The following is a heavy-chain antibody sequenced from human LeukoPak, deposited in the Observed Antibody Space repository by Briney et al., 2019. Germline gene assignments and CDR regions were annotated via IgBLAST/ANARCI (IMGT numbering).Heavy chain of an antibody. CDR1: GYTFTSYA. D-gene: IGHD2-15*01. CDR2: INTNTGNP. V-gene: IGHV7-4-1*02. CDR3: ARAAASDY. Sequence: GRSLRLSCAASGYTFTSYAMNWVRQAPGQGLEWMGWINTNTGNPTYARGFTGRFVFSLDTSVSTAYLQISSLKAEDTAVYYCARAAASDYWGQGTLVTVSS. J-gene: IGHJ4*02.